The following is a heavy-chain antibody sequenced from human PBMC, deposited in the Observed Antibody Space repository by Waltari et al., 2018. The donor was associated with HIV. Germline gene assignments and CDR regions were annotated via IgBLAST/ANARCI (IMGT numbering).Heavy chain of an antibody. V-gene: IGHV4-39*01. D-gene: IGHD4-4*01. J-gene: IGHJ5*02. CDR1: GGSMTSSSYY. Sequence: QLQLQGSGPGLVKSSETLSLTCTVSGGSMTSSSYYWGWIRQPPGKGLEWIGSMSYSGSTYPNPPLRSRLTISVDTSKNQFSLKLTSVTAADTAVYYCARSFSGYSNYFDPWGQGTLVTVSS. CDR3: ARSFSGYSNYFDP. CDR2: MSYSGST.